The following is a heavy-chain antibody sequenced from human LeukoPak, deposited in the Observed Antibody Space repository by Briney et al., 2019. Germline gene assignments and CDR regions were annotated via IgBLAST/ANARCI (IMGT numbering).Heavy chain of an antibody. CDR2: IYYSGST. V-gene: IGHV4-59*01. CDR1: GGSISSYY. J-gene: IGHJ3*02. Sequence: SETLSLTCTVSGGSISSYYWSWIRQPPGKGLEWIGYIYYSGSTNYNPSLKSRVTISVDTSKNQFSLKLSSVTAADPAVYYCARLDSGSYLDAFDIWGQGTMVTVSS. D-gene: IGHD1-26*01. CDR3: ARLDSGSYLDAFDI.